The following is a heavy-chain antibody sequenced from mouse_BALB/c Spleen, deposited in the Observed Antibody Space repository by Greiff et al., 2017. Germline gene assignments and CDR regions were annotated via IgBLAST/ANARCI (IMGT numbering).Heavy chain of an antibody. CDR1: GFTFSSFG. V-gene: IGHV5-17*02. Sequence: EVKLMECGGGLVQPGGSRKLSCAASGFTFSSFGMHWVRQAPEKGLEWVAYISSGSSTIYYADTVKGRFTISRDNPKNTLFLQMTSLRSEDTAMYYCARSLYWYFDVWGAGTTVTVSS. J-gene: IGHJ1*01. CDR3: ARSLYWYFDV. D-gene: IGHD6-2*01. CDR2: ISSGSSTI.